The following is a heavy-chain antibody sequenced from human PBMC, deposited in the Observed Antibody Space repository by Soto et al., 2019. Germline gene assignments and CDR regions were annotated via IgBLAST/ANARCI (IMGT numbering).Heavy chain of an antibody. Sequence: QVQLVQSGAEVKKPGSSVKVSCKASGGTFSSYTISWVRQAPGQGLGWMGRIISILGIANYAQKFQGRVTITADKSTSTAYMELSSLRSEDTAVYYCARDLIVVVTASHGMDVWGQGTTVTVSS. CDR3: ARDLIVVVTASHGMDV. J-gene: IGHJ6*02. CDR1: GGTFSSYT. CDR2: IISILGIA. D-gene: IGHD2-21*02. V-gene: IGHV1-69*08.